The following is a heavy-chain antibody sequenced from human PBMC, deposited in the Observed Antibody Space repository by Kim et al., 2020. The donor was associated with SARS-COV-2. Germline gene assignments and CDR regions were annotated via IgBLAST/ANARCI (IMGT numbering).Heavy chain of an antibody. V-gene: IGHV4-39*01. Sequence: SETLSLTCTVSGGSISSSSYYWGWIRQPPGKGLEWIGSIYYSGSTYYNPSLKSRVTISVDTSKNQFSLKLSSVTAADTAVYYCARHLRGSGSPRSYYYYGMDVWGQGTTVTVSS. CDR2: IYYSGST. D-gene: IGHD3-10*01. J-gene: IGHJ6*02. CDR3: ARHLRGSGSPRSYYYYGMDV. CDR1: GGSISSSSYY.